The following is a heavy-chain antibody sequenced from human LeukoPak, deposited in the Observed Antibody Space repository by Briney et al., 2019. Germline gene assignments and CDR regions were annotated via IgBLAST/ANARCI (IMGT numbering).Heavy chain of an antibody. D-gene: IGHD2-15*01. V-gene: IGHV4-34*01. CDR3: ASRGYCSGGSCYYFDY. CDR2: INHSGST. Sequence: SETLSLTCAVYGGSFSGYYWSWIRQPPGKGLEWIGEINHSGSTNYDPSLKSRVTISVDTSKNQFSLKLSSVTAADTAVYYCASRGYCSGGSCYYFDYWGQGTLVTVSS. CDR1: GGSFSGYY. J-gene: IGHJ4*02.